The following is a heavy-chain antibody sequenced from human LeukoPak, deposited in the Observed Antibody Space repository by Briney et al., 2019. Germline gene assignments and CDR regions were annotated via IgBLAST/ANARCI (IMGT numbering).Heavy chain of an antibody. D-gene: IGHD3-3*01. CDR2: ISSSSSYI. V-gene: IGHV3-21*04. J-gene: IGHJ4*02. CDR1: GFTFSSYS. Sequence: GGSLRLSCAASGFTFSSYSMNWVRQAPGKGLEWVSSISSSSSYIYYADSVKGRFTISRDNAKNSLYLQMHSLRAEDTALYYCASGPPFLKYFEYWGQGTLVTVSS. CDR3: ASGPPFLKYFEY.